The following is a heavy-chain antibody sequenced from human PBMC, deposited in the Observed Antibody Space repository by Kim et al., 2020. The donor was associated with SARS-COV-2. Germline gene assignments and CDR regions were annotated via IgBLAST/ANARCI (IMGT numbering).Heavy chain of an antibody. CDR2: T. Sequence: TEYAASVQGRFTISRDDSKSIAYLQMNSLKTEDTAVYYCTRDDFWSGYLRFWGQGTLVTVSS. V-gene: IGHV3-49*02. J-gene: IGHJ4*02. CDR3: TRDDFWSGYLRF. D-gene: IGHD3-3*01.